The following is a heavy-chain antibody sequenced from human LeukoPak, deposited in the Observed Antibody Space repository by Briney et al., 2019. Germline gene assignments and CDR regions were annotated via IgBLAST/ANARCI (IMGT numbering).Heavy chain of an antibody. D-gene: IGHD6-19*01. Sequence: SETLSLTCTVSGGYINPYYWSWIRQPPGKGLEWIGYIHYSGSTNYNRSLQSRVTISVDTSKNQFSLNLSSVTAADTAVYYCARQISYSSAGTTIWGQGTMVTVSS. CDR2: IHYSGST. CDR3: ARQISYSSAGTTI. V-gene: IGHV4-59*08. J-gene: IGHJ3*02. CDR1: GGYINPYY.